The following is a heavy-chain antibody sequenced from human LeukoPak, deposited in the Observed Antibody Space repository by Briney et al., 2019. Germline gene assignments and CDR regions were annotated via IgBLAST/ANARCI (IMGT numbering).Heavy chain of an antibody. CDR1: GFSLSPSDMG. J-gene: IGHJ1*01. D-gene: IGHD6-13*01. CDR2: IYWNDDK. Sequence: SGPTLVNPTQTLTLTCTFSGFSLSPSDMGVAWIRQPPGKALEWLALIYWNDDKRYSPSLKSRFTITKDTSKNQVVLTMTNMDPVDTATYYCAHRGAGGSHFHHWGQGTLVTVSS. V-gene: IGHV2-5*01. CDR3: AHRGAGGSHFHH.